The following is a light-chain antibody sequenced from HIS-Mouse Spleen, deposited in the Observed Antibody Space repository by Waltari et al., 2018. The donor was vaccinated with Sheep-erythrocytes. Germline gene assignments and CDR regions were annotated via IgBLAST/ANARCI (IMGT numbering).Light chain of an antibody. CDR3: CSYAGSYNHV. Sequence: QSALTQPRSVSGSPGQSVTISCTGTSSDVGGYNYVSWYQQHPGKPPKLMIYDVSKRPSAVPDRFSGSKSGNTASLTISGLQAEDEADYYCCSYAGSYNHVFATGTKVTVL. V-gene: IGLV2-11*01. CDR1: SSDVGGYNY. J-gene: IGLJ1*01. CDR2: DVS.